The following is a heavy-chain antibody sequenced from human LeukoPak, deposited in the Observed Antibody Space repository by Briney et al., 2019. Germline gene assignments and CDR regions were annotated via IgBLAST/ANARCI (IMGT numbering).Heavy chain of an antibody. CDR2: INPRDGST. D-gene: IGHD2-21*01. CDR3: AREAYCGAGSCYPWFDP. CDR1: GYTFSDYY. Sequence: EASVKVSCKSSGYTFSDYYIHWIRQAPGAGLEWMGWINPRDGSTNYAQNFQGRVTMTRDSSINTAYMELNSLKSDDTAVFYCAREAYCGAGSCYPWFDPWGQGTLVTVSS. V-gene: IGHV1-2*02. J-gene: IGHJ5*02.